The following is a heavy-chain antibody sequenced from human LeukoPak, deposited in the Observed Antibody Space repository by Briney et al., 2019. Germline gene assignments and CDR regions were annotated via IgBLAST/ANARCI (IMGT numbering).Heavy chain of an antibody. Sequence: PGGSLRLSCAASGFTFSSYGMHWVRQAPGKGLEWVAVIWYDGSNKYYADSVKGRFTISRDNFKSTLYLQVNSLRVEDMAVYYCAREGLTTSPNNALDIWGQGTMVTVSS. CDR1: GFTFSSYG. J-gene: IGHJ3*02. V-gene: IGHV3-33*01. CDR2: IWYDGSNK. D-gene: IGHD1-1*01. CDR3: AREGLTTSPNNALDI.